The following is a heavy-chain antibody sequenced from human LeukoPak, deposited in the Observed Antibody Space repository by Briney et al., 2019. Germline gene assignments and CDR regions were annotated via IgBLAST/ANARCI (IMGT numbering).Heavy chain of an antibody. CDR1: GGSISSNRYY. CDR2: IYYTGST. J-gene: IGHJ3*02. D-gene: IGHD3-10*01. V-gene: IGHV4-61*05. Sequence: SETLSLTCSVSGGSISSNRYYWDWIRQPPGKGLEWIGYIYYTGSTYYNPSLKSRVTISVDTSKNQFSLKLSSVTAADTAVYYCARAYYYGSGTFDIWGLGTMVTVSS. CDR3: ARAYYYGSGTFDI.